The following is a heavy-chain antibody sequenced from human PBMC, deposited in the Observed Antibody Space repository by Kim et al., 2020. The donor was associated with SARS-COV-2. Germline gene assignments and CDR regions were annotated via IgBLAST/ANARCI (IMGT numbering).Heavy chain of an antibody. J-gene: IGHJ4*02. Sequence: YAGSVKGRFTISRDNARNSLYLQVNSLRAEDTAVYYCARVGYGSGNYQIEYWGQGTLATVSS. V-gene: IGHV3-21*01. CDR3: ARVGYGSGNYQIEY. D-gene: IGHD3-10*01.